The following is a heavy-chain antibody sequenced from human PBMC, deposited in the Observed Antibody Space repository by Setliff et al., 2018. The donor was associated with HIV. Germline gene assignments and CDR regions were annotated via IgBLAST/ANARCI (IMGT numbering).Heavy chain of an antibody. CDR2: IYYSGNT. V-gene: IGHV4-39*01. CDR1: GGSIRSATYS. J-gene: IGHJ4*02. CDR3: VHSLLGAPMVDY. Sequence: SETLSLTCTVSGGSIRSATYSWGWIRQPPGKGLEWIGAIYYSGNTFYNPSLKSRVTIPVDTSKNQFSLRLNSVTAADTAMYYCVHSLLGAPMVDYWGQGTLVTVSS. D-gene: IGHD3-16*01.